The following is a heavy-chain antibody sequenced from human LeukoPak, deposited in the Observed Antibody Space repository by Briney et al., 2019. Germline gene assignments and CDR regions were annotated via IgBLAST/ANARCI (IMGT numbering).Heavy chain of an antibody. CDR1: SYSVTGYY. Sequence: GASVKISSKISSYSVTGYYMVWVRQAPGRGLKRTELINPNSGGTNYAQKFQGRVTMTRDTSISTAYMELSRLRSDDTAVYYCARVVYWAVAGSGVAFDYWGQGTLVTVSS. J-gene: IGHJ4*02. D-gene: IGHD6-19*01. V-gene: IGHV1-2*02. CDR2: INPNSGGT. CDR3: ARVVYWAVAGSGVAFDY.